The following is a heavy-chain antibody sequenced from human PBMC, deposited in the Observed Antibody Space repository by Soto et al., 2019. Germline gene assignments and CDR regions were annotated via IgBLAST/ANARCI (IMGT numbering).Heavy chain of an antibody. D-gene: IGHD5-18*01. Sequence: ASVKVSCKASGYTFTSYGISWVRQAPGQGLEWMGWISAYNGNTNYAQKLQSRVTMTTDTSTSTAYMELRSLRSDDTAVFYCARDRRSGYSYGYWFDPWGQGTLVTVSS. V-gene: IGHV1-18*01. CDR1: GYTFTSYG. CDR3: ARDRRSGYSYGYWFDP. CDR2: ISAYNGNT. J-gene: IGHJ5*02.